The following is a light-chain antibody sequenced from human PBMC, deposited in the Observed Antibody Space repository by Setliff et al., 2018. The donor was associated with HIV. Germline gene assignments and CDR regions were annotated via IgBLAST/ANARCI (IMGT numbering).Light chain of an antibody. CDR3: SSYRSGNSGV. V-gene: IGLV2-14*03. Sequence: SALTQPASVSGSPGQSITISCTGTSSDVGGYNYVSWYQHFPGRTPKLIIYDVRNRPTGVSSRFYGSKSGNTASLTISGLRAEDEADYYCSSYRSGNSGVFGGGTKVTVL. J-gene: IGLJ1*01. CDR1: SSDVGGYNY. CDR2: DVR.